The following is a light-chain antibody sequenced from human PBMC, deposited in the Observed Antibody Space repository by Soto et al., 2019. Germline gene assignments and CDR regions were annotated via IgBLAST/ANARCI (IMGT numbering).Light chain of an antibody. J-gene: IGKJ5*01. CDR3: QQYNNWPPIT. CDR2: DTS. CDR1: QSVSSY. Sequence: FKPPASTVSLPPGERATLSYRASQSVSSYLAWYQQKPGQAPRLPIYDTSTRATGIPARFSGSGSGTEFTLTISSLQSEDFAVYYCQQYNNWPPITFGQGTRLEIK. V-gene: IGKV3-15*01.